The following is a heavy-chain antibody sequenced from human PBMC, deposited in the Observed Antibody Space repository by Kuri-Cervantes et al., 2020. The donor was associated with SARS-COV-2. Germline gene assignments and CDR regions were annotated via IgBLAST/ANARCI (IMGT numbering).Heavy chain of an antibody. CDR1: GFTFTSSA. Sequence: SVKVSCKASGFTFTSSAMQWVRQDRGQRLEWIGWIVVGSGNTNYAQKFQERVTITRDMSTSTAYMELSSLRSEDTAVYYCAAPITGTTDYYYYYGMDVWGQGTTVTVSS. CDR2: IVVGSGNT. J-gene: IGHJ6*02. CDR3: AAPITGTTDYYYYYGMDV. D-gene: IGHD1-7*01. V-gene: IGHV1-58*02.